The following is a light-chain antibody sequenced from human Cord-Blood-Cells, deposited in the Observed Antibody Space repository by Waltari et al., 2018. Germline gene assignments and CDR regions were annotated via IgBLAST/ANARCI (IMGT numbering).Light chain of an antibody. CDR1: RSDVGSYNL. V-gene: IGLV2-23*01. Sequence: QSALTQPDSVSGSPGQSLTISCTGTRSDVGSYNLVSWYQQHPGKAPKLMIYEGSKRPSGVSNRFSGSKSGNTASLTISGLQAEDEADYYCCSYAGSSTWVFGGGTKLTVL. CDR2: EGS. CDR3: CSYAGSSTWV. J-gene: IGLJ3*02.